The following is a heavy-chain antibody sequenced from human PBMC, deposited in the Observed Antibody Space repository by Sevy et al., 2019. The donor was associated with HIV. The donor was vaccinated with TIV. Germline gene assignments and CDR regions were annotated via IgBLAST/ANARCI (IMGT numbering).Heavy chain of an antibody. CDR3: ARDLPPSATTVPHFDC. D-gene: IGHD4-17*01. V-gene: IGHV3-48*03. CDR1: GFSFSSYE. CDR2: ISNSGTTI. J-gene: IGHJ4*02. Sequence: GGSLRLSCAASGFSFSSYEMNWDRQAPGKGLEWVSYISNSGTTISYSDSVRGRFTISRDNARNLLYLQMNSLRAEDTAVYFCARDLPPSATTVPHFDCWGQGTLVTVSS.